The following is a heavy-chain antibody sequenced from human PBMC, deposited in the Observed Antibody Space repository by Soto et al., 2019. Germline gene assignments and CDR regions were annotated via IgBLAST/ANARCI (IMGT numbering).Heavy chain of an antibody. Sequence: ASVKVSCKASGYTFTSYDINWVRQATGQGLEWMGWMNPNSGNTGYAQKFQGRVTMTRNTSISTAYMELSSLRSEDTAVYYCARDDYGDYVNAFDIWGQGTMVTVSS. V-gene: IGHV1-8*01. CDR2: MNPNSGNT. CDR1: GYTFTSYD. CDR3: ARDDYGDYVNAFDI. D-gene: IGHD4-17*01. J-gene: IGHJ3*02.